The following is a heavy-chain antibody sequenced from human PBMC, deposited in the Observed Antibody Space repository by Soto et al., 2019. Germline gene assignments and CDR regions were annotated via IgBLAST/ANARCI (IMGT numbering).Heavy chain of an antibody. Sequence: EVQLVESGGGLVKPGGSLRLSCAASGFTFSNAWMSWVRQAPGKGLEWVGRIKSKTDGGTTDYAAPVKGRFTISRADSKNTLYLQMNSLKTEDTAVYYCTTVHGPNGDGDYWGQGTLVTVSS. CDR1: GFTFSNAW. J-gene: IGHJ4*02. D-gene: IGHD4-17*01. CDR3: TTVHGPNGDGDY. V-gene: IGHV3-15*01. CDR2: IKSKTDGGTT.